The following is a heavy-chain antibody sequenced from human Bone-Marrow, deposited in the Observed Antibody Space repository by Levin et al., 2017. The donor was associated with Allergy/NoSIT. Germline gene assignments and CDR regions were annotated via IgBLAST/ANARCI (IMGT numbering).Heavy chain of an antibody. CDR2: MNPNSGNT. J-gene: IGHJ4*02. D-gene: IGHD4-23*01. V-gene: IGHV1-8*01. Sequence: GASVKVSCKASEYTFMNYDINWVRQATGQGLEWMGWMNPNSGNTGYEQKFQGRVTLTRNTSISTAYLELTSLRSEDTAVYYCATADGGKRRAVDYWGQGTLVTVSS. CDR3: ATADGGKRRAVDY. CDR1: EYTFMNYD.